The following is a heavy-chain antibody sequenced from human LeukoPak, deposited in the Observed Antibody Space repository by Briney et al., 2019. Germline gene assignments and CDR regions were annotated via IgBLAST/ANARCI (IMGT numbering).Heavy chain of an antibody. CDR3: AMGRGQWLFMVY. D-gene: IGHD6-19*01. CDR2: IYYSGST. V-gene: IGHV4-39*01. CDR1: GGSISSSSYY. Sequence: SETLSLTCTVSGGSISSSSYYWGWIRQPPGKGLEWIGSIYYSGSTYYNPSLKSRVTISVDTSKNQFSLKLSSVTAADTAVYYCAMGRGQWLFMVYWGQGTLVTVSS. J-gene: IGHJ4*02.